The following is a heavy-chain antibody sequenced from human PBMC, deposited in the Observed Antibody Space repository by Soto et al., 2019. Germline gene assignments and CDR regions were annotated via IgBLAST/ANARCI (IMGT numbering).Heavy chain of an antibody. CDR1: GVSISSYY. D-gene: IGHD3-22*01. CDR2: IYYSGST. J-gene: IGHJ4*02. CDR3: ARSRGGYFDY. Sequence: QVQLQESGPGLVKPSETLSLTCTVSGVSISSYYWSRIRQPPGKGLEWIGYIYYSGSTNYNPSLKSRVTISVDTSKNQFSLKLSSVTAADTAVYYCARSRGGYFDYWGQGTLVTVSS. V-gene: IGHV4-59*01.